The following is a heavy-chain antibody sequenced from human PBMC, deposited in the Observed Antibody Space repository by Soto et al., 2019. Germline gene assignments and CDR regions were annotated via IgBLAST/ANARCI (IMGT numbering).Heavy chain of an antibody. J-gene: IGHJ4*02. CDR1: GGSISSDD. V-gene: IGHV4-59*01. CDR3: ARAKYSTSADFDY. D-gene: IGHD6-6*01. CDR2: ISDSGGT. Sequence: SDTLSLTCTVSGGSISSDDWSWIRQPPGKRLEWIGYISDSGGTNYNPSLKSRVTISVDTSKNQFSLKLSSVTAADTAVYYCARAKYSTSADFDYWGQGTLVTVSS.